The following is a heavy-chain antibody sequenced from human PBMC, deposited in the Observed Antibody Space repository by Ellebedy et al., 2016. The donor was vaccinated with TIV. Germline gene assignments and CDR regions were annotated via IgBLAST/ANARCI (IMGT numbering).Heavy chain of an antibody. CDR1: GLTFNTYW. Sequence: GGSLRLXXAASGLTFNTYWMTWVRQAPRKGLEWVAKIRDDGSEKKYVDSVKGRFTISRDNAKNSLYLQMNSLRAEDTAVYYCASDLDSSGYSPFGNWGQGTLVTVSS. D-gene: IGHD3-22*01. V-gene: IGHV3-7*01. J-gene: IGHJ4*02. CDR2: IRDDGSEK. CDR3: ASDLDSSGYSPFGN.